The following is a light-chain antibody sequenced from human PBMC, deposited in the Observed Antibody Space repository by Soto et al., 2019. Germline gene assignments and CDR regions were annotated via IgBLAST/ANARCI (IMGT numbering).Light chain of an antibody. CDR3: QQYGSSPIT. V-gene: IGKV3-20*01. CDR2: GAS. Sequence: EILLTQSPGTLSLSPGERATLSCRASQSVGSYLAWFQQKPGQAPRLLIYGASNRAPGIAARFSGSGSGTDFTLTISRLEPEDFAVYYCQQYGSSPITFGQGTRLEIK. CDR1: QSVGSY. J-gene: IGKJ5*01.